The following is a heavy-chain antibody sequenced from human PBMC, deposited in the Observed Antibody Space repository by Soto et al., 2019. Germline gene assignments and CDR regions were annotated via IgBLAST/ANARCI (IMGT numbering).Heavy chain of an antibody. V-gene: IGHV1-18*01. CDR2: ISAYNGNT. CDR3: ARKYYDFWSGYPDNGY. CDR1: GYTFTSYG. D-gene: IGHD3-3*01. J-gene: IGHJ4*02. Sequence: ASVKVSCKASGYTFTSYGISWVRQAPGQGLEWMGWISAYNGNTNYAQKLQGRVTMTTDTSTSTAYMELRSLRSDDTAVYYCARKYYDFWSGYPDNGYWGQGTLVTVSS.